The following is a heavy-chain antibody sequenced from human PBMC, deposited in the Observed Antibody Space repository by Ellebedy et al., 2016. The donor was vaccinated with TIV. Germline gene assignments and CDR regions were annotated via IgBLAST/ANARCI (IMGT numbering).Heavy chain of an antibody. CDR3: SKERTTGSYSTDVCDI. D-gene: IGHD1-26*01. Sequence: GESLKISCAASGFTFNNYAMTWVRQAPGRGLEWISTISGATYYADSVKGRFTISRDNSKNTVYLQMNSLRAEDTAVYYCSKERTTGSYSTDVCDIWGQGTMVTVSS. CDR2: ISGAT. J-gene: IGHJ3*02. CDR1: GFTFNNYA. V-gene: IGHV3-23*01.